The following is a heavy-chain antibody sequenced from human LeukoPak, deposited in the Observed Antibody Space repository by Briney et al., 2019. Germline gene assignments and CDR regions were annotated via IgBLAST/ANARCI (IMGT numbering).Heavy chain of an antibody. V-gene: IGHV3-23*01. CDR2: MSGSGYYT. CDR1: GFAFSNFA. J-gene: IGHJ6*03. D-gene: IGHD3-3*01. CDR3: AKMEGQRLYDYCMDV. Sequence: GGSLRLSCAAPGFAFSNFAMSWVRQAPGKGLEWVSAMSGSGYYTYYVESVKGRFTISRDNSKNTLYLHMNSLRADDTALYYCAKMEGQRLYDYCMDVWGRGTTVTVSS.